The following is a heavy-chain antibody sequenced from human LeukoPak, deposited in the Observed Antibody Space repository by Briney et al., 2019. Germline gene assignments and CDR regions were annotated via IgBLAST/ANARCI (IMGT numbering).Heavy chain of an antibody. CDR3: ARVEYSSSREGWYYYGMDV. Sequence: ASVKVSCKASGYTFTSYGISWVRQAPGQGLEWMGWIGAYNGNTNYAQKLQGRVTMTTDTSTSTAYMELRSLRSDDTAVYYCARVEYSSSREGWYYYGMDVWGQGTTVTVSS. CDR2: IGAYNGNT. D-gene: IGHD6-13*01. J-gene: IGHJ6*02. V-gene: IGHV1-18*01. CDR1: GYTFTSYG.